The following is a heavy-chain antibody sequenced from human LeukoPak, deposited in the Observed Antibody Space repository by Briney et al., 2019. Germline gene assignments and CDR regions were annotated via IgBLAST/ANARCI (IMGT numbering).Heavy chain of an antibody. V-gene: IGHV1-3*01. D-gene: IGHD6-13*01. Sequence: ASVKVSCKASGYIFTSYAMHWVRQAPGQRLEWMGRINAGNGNTKYSQKFQGRVTITRDTSATTVYMELSSLRSEDTAVYYCARDIDRVFNWFDPWGQGTLVTVSS. CDR3: ARDIDRVFNWFDP. CDR1: GYIFTSYA. CDR2: INAGNGNT. J-gene: IGHJ5*02.